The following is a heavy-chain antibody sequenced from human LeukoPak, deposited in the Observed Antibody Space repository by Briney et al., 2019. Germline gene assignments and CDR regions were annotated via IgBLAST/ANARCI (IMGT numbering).Heavy chain of an antibody. CDR3: ARPVGEIGYCSSTSCYTAWFDP. D-gene: IGHD2-2*02. CDR1: GGSISSYY. Sequence: SETLSLTCTVSGGSISSYYWSWIRHPPGKGLEWIGYIYTSGSTNYNPSLKSRVTISVDTSKNQFSLKLSSVTAADTAVYYCARPVGEIGYCSSTSCYTAWFDPWGQGTLVTVSS. V-gene: IGHV4-4*09. J-gene: IGHJ5*02. CDR2: IYTSGST.